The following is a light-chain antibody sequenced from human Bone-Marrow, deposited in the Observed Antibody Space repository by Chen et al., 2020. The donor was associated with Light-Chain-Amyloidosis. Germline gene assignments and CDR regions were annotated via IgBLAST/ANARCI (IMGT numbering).Light chain of an antibody. V-gene: IGKV3-20*01. CDR2: GSS. CDR1: QTISSNY. CDR3: QQYGTSPLT. Sequence: EIVLTQSPGTLSLSPGEGANLPCRASQTISSNYLTWYQKKFGQAPRLLIYGSSSRTTGIPDRFTGSGSETDFALTINRLEPEDFAMYYCQQYGTSPLTFGGGTKVEIK. J-gene: IGKJ4*01.